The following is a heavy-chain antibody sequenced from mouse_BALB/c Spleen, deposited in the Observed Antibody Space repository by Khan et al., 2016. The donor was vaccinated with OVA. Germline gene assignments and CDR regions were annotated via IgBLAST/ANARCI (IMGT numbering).Heavy chain of an antibody. D-gene: IGHD2-4*01. J-gene: IGHJ3*01. CDR3: AREGSTMITTAFAY. V-gene: IGHV2-9*02. CDR2: IWAGGST. Sequence: QVQLKESGPGLVAPSQSLSITCTVSGFSLTSYGVHWVRQPPGKGLEWLGVIWAGGSTNYNSALIPRLSLSKDNSQSQVFLKMNSLQTDDTAMYYCAREGSTMITTAFAYWGQGTLVTVSA. CDR1: GFSLTSYG.